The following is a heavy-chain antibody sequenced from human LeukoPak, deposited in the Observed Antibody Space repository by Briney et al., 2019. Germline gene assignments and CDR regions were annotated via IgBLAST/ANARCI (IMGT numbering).Heavy chain of an antibody. CDR2: IYSGGST. D-gene: IGHD2-15*01. V-gene: IGHV3-66*01. CDR1: GFTVSSNY. Sequence: GGSLRLSCAASGFTVSSNYMSWVRQAPGKGLEWVSVIYSGGSTYYADSVKGRFTISRDNARNELYLQMNSLRGEDTAVYYCATGGALRGYWAHWGQGALVTVSS. CDR3: ATGGALRGYWAH. J-gene: IGHJ4*02.